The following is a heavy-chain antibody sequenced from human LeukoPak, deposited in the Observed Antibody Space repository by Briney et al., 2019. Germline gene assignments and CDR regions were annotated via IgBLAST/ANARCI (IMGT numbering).Heavy chain of an antibody. CDR3: ASPWYYYDSSGYYYFDYY. Sequence: SETLSLTCAVYGGSFSGYYWSWIRQPPGKGLEWIGEINHSGSTNYNPSLKSRVTISVDTSKNQFSLKLSSVTAADTAVYYCASPWYYYDSSGYYYFDYYWGQGTLVTVSS. V-gene: IGHV4-34*01. J-gene: IGHJ4*02. CDR1: GGSFSGYY. D-gene: IGHD3-22*01. CDR2: INHSGST.